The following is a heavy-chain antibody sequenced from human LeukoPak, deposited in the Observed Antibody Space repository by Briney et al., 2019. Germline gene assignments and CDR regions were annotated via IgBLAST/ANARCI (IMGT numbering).Heavy chain of an antibody. Sequence: GTSVTVSCKASGFTFTSSAMQWVRQARGQRLEWIGWIVVDSGNTNYAQKFQERVTITRDMSTSTAYMELSSLRSEDTAVYSCAAESPSGDFWSGYYRPPHGMDFWGQGTTVTVSS. D-gene: IGHD3-3*01. CDR1: GFTFTSSA. CDR3: AAESPSGDFWSGYYRPPHGMDF. J-gene: IGHJ6*02. V-gene: IGHV1-58*02. CDR2: IVVDSGNT.